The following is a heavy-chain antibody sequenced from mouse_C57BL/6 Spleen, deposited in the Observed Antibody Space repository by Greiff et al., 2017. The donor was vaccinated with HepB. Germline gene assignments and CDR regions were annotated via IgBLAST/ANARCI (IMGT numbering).Heavy chain of an antibody. CDR1: GYTFTSYG. D-gene: IGHD1-1*01. CDR2: IYPRSGNT. V-gene: IGHV1-81*01. Sequence: VQLQQSGAELARPGASVKLSCKASGYTFTSYGISWVKQRTGQGLEWIGEIYPRSGNTYYNEKFKGKATLTADKSSSTAYMELRSLTSEDSAVYFCAREKIITTVGYFDYWGQGTTLTVSS. CDR3: AREKIITTVGYFDY. J-gene: IGHJ2*01.